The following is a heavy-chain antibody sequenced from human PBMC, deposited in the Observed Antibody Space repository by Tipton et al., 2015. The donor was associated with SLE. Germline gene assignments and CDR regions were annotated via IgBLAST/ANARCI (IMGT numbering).Heavy chain of an antibody. CDR2: INHSGST. D-gene: IGHD5-12*01. CDR3: ASSKRGPGYGGYFDY. V-gene: IGHV4-34*01. CDR1: GGSFSGYY. J-gene: IGHJ4*02. Sequence: TLSLTCAVYGGSFSGYYWSWIRQTPGKGLEWIGEINHSGSTNYNPSLKSRVTISVDTSKNQFSLKLSSVTAADTAVYYCASSKRGPGYGGYFDYWGQGTLVTVSS.